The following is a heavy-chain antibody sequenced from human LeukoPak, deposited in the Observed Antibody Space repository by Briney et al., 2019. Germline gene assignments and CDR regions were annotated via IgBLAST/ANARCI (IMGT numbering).Heavy chain of an antibody. D-gene: IGHD6-13*01. CDR2: IYNSGST. CDR1: GGSISSYY. CDR3: ARGPYSSSSDAFDI. Sequence: SETLSLTCTVSGGSISSYYWSWIRQPPGKGLEWIGYIYNSGSTNYKPSLKSRVTISVDTSKNQLSLKLSSVTAADTAVYYCARGPYSSSSDAFDIWGQGTMVTVSS. V-gene: IGHV4-59*01. J-gene: IGHJ3*02.